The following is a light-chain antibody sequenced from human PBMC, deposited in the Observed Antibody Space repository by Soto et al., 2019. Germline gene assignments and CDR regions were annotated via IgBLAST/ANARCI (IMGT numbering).Light chain of an antibody. V-gene: IGKV1-33*01. CDR1: QDISNY. CDR3: QQYDNLPLIFT. Sequence: DIQMTQSPSSLSASVGDRVTITCQASQDISNYLNWYQQKPGKAPKLLIYDASNLETGVPSRFSGSGSGTDFTFTISSLQPEDIETYYCQQYDNLPLIFTFGPGTKVDIK. CDR2: DAS. J-gene: IGKJ3*01.